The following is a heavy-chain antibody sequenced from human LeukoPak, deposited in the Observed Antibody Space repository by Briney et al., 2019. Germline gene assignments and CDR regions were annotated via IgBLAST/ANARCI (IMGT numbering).Heavy chain of an antibody. CDR3: ARGASSIDYYYYGMDV. Sequence: PGGSLRLSCAASGFTFRNNWMTWIRQAPGKGLEWVSYISSSGNTIYCADSVKGRFTISRDNAKNSLYLQMNSLRAEDTAVYYCARGASSIDYYYYGMDVWGQGTTVTVSS. V-gene: IGHV3-11*01. CDR2: ISSSGNTI. D-gene: IGHD2-2*01. CDR1: GFTFRNNW. J-gene: IGHJ6*02.